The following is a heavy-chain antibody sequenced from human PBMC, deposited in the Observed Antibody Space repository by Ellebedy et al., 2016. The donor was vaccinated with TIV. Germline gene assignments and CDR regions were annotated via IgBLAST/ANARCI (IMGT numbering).Heavy chain of an antibody. J-gene: IGHJ4*02. Sequence: SQTLSLTXAVSWHTISSDTAAWDWLMQSPSGCLAWLGRTYFRSQWYNVYASAVKSRITISPDTSKNQFSLQLHSVTPEDTVVYYCARVNDILTGSPFDYWGQGTQVTVSS. CDR2: TYFRSQWYN. CDR1: WHTISSDTAA. V-gene: IGHV6-1*01. CDR3: ARVNDILTGSPFDY. D-gene: IGHD3-9*01.